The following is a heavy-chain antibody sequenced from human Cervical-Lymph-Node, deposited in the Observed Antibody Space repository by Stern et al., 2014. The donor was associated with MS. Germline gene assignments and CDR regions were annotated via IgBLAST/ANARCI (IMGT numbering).Heavy chain of an antibody. CDR1: GGSISTGSYY. D-gene: IGHD6-19*01. CDR3: ARLTSVAGVGYYFSS. Sequence: VQLVESGPGLVKPSQTLSLTCTVSGGSISTGSYYWSWIRQPAGKGLEWIGRVYTDGSTAYSPSLKSRVTISVDTSNNQFSLKLWSVAAADTAVYYCARLTSVAGVGYYFSSWGQGTRVTVSS. J-gene: IGHJ4*02. CDR2: VYTDGST. V-gene: IGHV4-61*02.